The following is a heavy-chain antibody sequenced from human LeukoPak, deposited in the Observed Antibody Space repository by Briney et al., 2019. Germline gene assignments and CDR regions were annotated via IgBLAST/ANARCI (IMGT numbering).Heavy chain of an antibody. V-gene: IGHV5-51*01. D-gene: IGHD5-12*01. Sequence: PGESLKISCKGSGYNFANDWIGWVRQMPGKGLEWMGIIYPGDSDTIYSPSFQGQVTISADKSISTAYLQWSSLKASDTAMYYCAGLTSGYHSLLPFDYWGQGTLVTVSS. J-gene: IGHJ4*02. CDR3: AGLTSGYHSLLPFDY. CDR2: IYPGDSDT. CDR1: GYNFANDW.